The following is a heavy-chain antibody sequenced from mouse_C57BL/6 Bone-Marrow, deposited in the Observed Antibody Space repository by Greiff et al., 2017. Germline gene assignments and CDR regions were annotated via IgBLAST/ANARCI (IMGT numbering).Heavy chain of an antibody. J-gene: IGHJ4*01. CDR3: APRVRVDAMDY. CDR2: ISDGGSYT. V-gene: IGHV5-4*03. Sequence: EVKLMESGGGLVKPGGSLKLSCAASGFTFSSYAMSWVRQTPEKRLEWVATISDGGSYTYYPDNVKGRFTISRDNAKNTRYLQMSHLKSEDTAMYYWAPRVRVDAMDYWGQGTSVTVSS. CDR1: GFTFSSYA.